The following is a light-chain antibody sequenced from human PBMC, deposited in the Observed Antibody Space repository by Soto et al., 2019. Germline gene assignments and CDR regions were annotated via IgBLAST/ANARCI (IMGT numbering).Light chain of an antibody. CDR2: GAS. CDR1: QDIRTE. V-gene: IGKV1-6*02. CDR3: LQDYNSPRT. Sequence: AIQMTQSPSSLSASVGDRVTITCRSSQDIRTELGWYQQRPGKAPNLLIYGASTLQAGVPSRFSGSGSGTDFFLTISSLQPEDVATSFCLQDYNSPRTFGQGIKLPIK. J-gene: IGKJ2*01.